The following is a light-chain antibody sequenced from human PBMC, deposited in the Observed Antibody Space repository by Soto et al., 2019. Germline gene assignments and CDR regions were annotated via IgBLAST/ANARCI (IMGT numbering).Light chain of an antibody. CDR3: CSFVHITSPDV. V-gene: IGLV2-23*02. CDR1: SSDIGSYNL. J-gene: IGLJ1*01. CDR2: EVT. Sequence: QSVLTQPASVSGSPGQSITISCTGTSSDIGSYNLVSWYQQHPGKAPRLMISEVTKRPSGISNRFSGSKSGNTASLTISGLQAEDEADYYCCSFVHITSPDVFGTGTKVTVL.